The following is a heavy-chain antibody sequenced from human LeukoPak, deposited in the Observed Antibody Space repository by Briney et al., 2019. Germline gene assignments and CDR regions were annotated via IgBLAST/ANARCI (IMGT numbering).Heavy chain of an antibody. J-gene: IGHJ5*02. D-gene: IGHD2-15*01. V-gene: IGHV4-34*01. CDR1: GGSFSGYY. CDR3: ARGQYGGYCSGGSCYFTNWFDP. Sequence: SETLSLTCAVYGGSFSGYYWSWIRQPPGKGLEWIGEINHSGSTNYNPFLKSRVTISVDTSKNQFSLKLSSVTAADTAVYYCARGQYGGYCSGGSCYFTNWFDPWGQGTLVTVSS. CDR2: INHSGST.